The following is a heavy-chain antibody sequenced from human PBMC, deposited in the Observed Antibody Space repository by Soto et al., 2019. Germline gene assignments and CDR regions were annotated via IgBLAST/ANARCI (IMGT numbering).Heavy chain of an antibody. J-gene: IGHJ5*02. D-gene: IGHD2-2*01. CDR3: TTELGYCSSTSCSYWFDP. V-gene: IGHV3-15*01. Sequence: GGSLRLSCAASGFTFSNAWMSWVRQAPGKGLEWVGRIKSKTDGGTTDYAAPVKGRFTISRDDSKSTLYLQMNSLKTEDTAVYYCTTELGYCSSTSCSYWFDPWGQGTLVTVSS. CDR1: GFTFSNAW. CDR2: IKSKTDGGTT.